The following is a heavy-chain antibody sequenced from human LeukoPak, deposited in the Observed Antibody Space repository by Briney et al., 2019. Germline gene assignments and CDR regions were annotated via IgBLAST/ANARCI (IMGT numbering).Heavy chain of an antibody. J-gene: IGHJ4*02. CDR2: IWFDGSNR. Sequence: GGSLRLSCEASGFTFRNYGMHWVRQAPGKGLDWVGVIWFDGSNRYYADSVKGRFTISRDNSKNTLYLQMNSLRAEDTAVYYCAKDQDIAAADYYFDYWGQGTLVTVSS. D-gene: IGHD6-13*01. CDR1: GFTFRNYG. V-gene: IGHV3-30*02. CDR3: AKDQDIAAADYYFDY.